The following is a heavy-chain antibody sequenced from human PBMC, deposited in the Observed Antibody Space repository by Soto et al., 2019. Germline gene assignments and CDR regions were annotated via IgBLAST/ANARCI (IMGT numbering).Heavy chain of an antibody. V-gene: IGHV4-59*12. CDR1: GGSISSYY. CDR3: ATFRSGYYQTDAFDI. J-gene: IGHJ3*02. Sequence: SETLSLTCTVSGGSISSYYWSWIRQPPGKGLEWIGYIYYSGSTNYNPSLKSRVTISVDTSKNQFSLKLSSVTAADTAMYYCATFRSGYYQTDAFDISGQGTMVTVSS. CDR2: IYYSGST. D-gene: IGHD3-22*01.